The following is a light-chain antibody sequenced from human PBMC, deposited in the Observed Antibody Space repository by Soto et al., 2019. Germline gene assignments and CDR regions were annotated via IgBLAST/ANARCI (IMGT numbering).Light chain of an antibody. CDR2: GAS. CDR3: QQYKNWPLT. CDR1: QSVSTN. J-gene: IGKJ4*01. Sequence: EIVMTQSPATLSVSPGGRATLSCRASQSVSTNLAWYQQKPDQAPRLLIYGASTRATGFPARFSGSGSGTDFTLTISSLQSEDFAVYYCQQYKNWPLTFGGGTRVEIK. V-gene: IGKV3-15*01.